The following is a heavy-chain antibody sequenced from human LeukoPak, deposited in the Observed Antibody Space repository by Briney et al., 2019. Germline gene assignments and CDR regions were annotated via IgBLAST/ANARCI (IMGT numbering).Heavy chain of an antibody. CDR1: GFTFRSYA. J-gene: IGHJ4*02. CDR3: AKESPQFDY. V-gene: IGHV3-23*01. CDR2: ISAGGDIT. Sequence: GGSLRLSCAASGFTFRSYAMSWVRQAPGKGLEWVSSISAGGDITHYADSMQGRFTISRDNSKNTLYLQMNSLRAEDTAVYYCAKESPQFDYWGQGTLVTVSS.